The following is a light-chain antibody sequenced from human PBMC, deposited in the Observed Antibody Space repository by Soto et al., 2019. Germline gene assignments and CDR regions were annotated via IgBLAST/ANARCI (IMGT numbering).Light chain of an antibody. CDR1: QSVRSNY. CDR3: QQYATSTT. V-gene: IGKV3-20*01. J-gene: IGKJ1*01. Sequence: EIVLTQSPGTLSFSPGDRATLSCRASQSVRSNYLAWYQQRPGQAPRLLISGASSRATGIPDRFSGSGSGTDFTLTISRLEPEDFAVYYCQQYATSTTFGHGSKVDIX. CDR2: GAS.